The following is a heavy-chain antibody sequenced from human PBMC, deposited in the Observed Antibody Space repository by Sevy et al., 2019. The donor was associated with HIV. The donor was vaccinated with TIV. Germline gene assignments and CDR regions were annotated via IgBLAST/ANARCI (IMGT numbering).Heavy chain of an antibody. J-gene: IGHJ5*02. Sequence: ASVKVSCKASGYTFTSYGISWVRQAPGQGLEWMGWISAYNGNTNYAQKLQGKVTMTTDTSTSTAYRELGSLRSDDTAGYYCARDSNNGSYPNWFDPWGQGTLVTVSS. D-gene: IGHD1-26*01. V-gene: IGHV1-18*01. CDR1: GYTFTSYG. CDR3: ARDSNNGSYPNWFDP. CDR2: ISAYNGNT.